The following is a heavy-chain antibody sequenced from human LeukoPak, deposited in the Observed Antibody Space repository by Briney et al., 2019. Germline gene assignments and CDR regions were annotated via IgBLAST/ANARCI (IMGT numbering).Heavy chain of an antibody. Sequence: GGSLRLSCAASGFTFSSYWMSWVRQAPGKGLEWVANIKQDGSEKYYVDSVKGRFTISRDNAKNSLYLQMNSLRAEDTAVYFCARYDFWSGYYSNFDHWGQGTLVTVSS. V-gene: IGHV3-7*01. CDR3: ARYDFWSGYYSNFDH. CDR1: GFTFSSYW. D-gene: IGHD3-3*01. J-gene: IGHJ4*02. CDR2: IKQDGSEK.